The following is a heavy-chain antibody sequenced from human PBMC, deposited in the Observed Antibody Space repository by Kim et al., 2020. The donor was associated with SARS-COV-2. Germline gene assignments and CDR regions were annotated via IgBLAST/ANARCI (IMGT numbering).Heavy chain of an antibody. D-gene: IGHD6-19*01. CDR3: ARGAYSSGWYYFDY. Sequence: AAPGKGLFTISRDTAKNTLYLQMNSLRAEDTAVYYCARGAYSSGWYYFDYWGQGTLVTVSS. J-gene: IGHJ4*02. V-gene: IGHV3-74*01.